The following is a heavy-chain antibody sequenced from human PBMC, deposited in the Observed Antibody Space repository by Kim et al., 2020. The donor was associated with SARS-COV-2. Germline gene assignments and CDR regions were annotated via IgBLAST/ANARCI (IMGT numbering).Heavy chain of an antibody. CDR1: GGSISSSDYY. Sequence: SETLSLTCSVSGGSISSSDYYWGWIRQPPGKGLEWIATIYYSGSTYYNPSLKGRVTISVDTSKKQFSLRLSSVTAADAAVYYCAGHLRNWYFDLWGRGTL. CDR3: AGHLRNWYFDL. V-gene: IGHV4-39*01. CDR2: IYYSGST. J-gene: IGHJ2*01.